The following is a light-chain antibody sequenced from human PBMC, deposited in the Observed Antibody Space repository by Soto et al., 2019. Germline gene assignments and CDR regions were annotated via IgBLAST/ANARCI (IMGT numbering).Light chain of an antibody. CDR1: QGVSSY. CDR2: AAS. V-gene: IGKV1-39*01. CDR3: QQSYSSPQT. Sequence: IQWTQSPSSLAASGGSRFTSTRRASQGVSSYLAWYQQKPGKAPKLLIYAASTLQSGVPSRFSGSGSGTDFTLTISSLQPEDFAIYYCQQSYSSPQTFGQGTKVDIK. J-gene: IGKJ1*01.